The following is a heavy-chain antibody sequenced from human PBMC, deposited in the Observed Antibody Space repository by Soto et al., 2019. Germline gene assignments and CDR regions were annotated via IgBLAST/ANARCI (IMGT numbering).Heavy chain of an antibody. CDR2: ISSNSGAT. Sequence: EVQLVESGGGLVQPGGSLRLSCAASGFTFSSYSMNWVRQAPGKGLEWVSYISSNSGATYYADSVKGRFTISRDNAKNSLFLQMNSLRDEDTALYYCARKHTYEGSFDYWGQGTLVTVSS. CDR1: GFTFSSYS. J-gene: IGHJ4*02. V-gene: IGHV3-48*02. D-gene: IGHD5-12*01. CDR3: ARKHTYEGSFDY.